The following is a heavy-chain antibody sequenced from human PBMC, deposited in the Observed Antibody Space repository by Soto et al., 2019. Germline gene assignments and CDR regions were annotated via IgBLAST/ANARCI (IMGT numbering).Heavy chain of an antibody. V-gene: IGHV1-18*04. Sequence: QLVQSGDEVKKPGASVKVSCKASGYTFTTSGFNWVRQAPGQGLERMGWISAKSGNTNYAQKLQGRVTMTTDTSTSTVYMELKSLTSDDTAIYYCTRAGASDWNYVSTSSWGQGTLVTVSS. CDR1: GYTFTTSG. D-gene: IGHD1-7*01. CDR3: TRAGASDWNYVSTSS. J-gene: IGHJ4*02. CDR2: ISAKSGNT.